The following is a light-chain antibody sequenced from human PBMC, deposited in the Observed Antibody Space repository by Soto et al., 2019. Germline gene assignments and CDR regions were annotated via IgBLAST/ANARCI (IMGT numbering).Light chain of an antibody. CDR1: QSISDY. CDR3: QQYYTYWHM. Sequence: DIQMTQSPSTLSASVGDRVIITCRASQSISDYLAWYQQKPGKAPKLLIYDASNLESGVPSTFSGSGSVTEFTLTISSLQPDDFATYYGQQYYTYWHMFGQGTRVEIK. J-gene: IGKJ1*01. CDR2: DAS. V-gene: IGKV1-5*01.